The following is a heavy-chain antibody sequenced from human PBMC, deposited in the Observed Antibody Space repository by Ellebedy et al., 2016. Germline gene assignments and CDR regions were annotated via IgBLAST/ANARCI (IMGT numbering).Heavy chain of an antibody. CDR2: ISAYNGNT. CDR1: GYTFTSYG. CDR3: AREASYYDSSGYYHPYYFDY. D-gene: IGHD3-22*01. J-gene: IGHJ4*02. Sequence: ASVKVSXKASGYTFTSYGISWVRQAPGQGLEWMGWISAYNGNTNYAQKLQGRVTMTTDTSTSTAYMELRSLRSDDTAVYYCAREASYYDSSGYYHPYYFDYWGQGTLVTVSS. V-gene: IGHV1-18*04.